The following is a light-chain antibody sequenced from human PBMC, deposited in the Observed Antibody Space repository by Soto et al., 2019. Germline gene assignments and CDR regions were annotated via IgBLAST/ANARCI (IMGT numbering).Light chain of an antibody. V-gene: IGKV3-20*01. CDR2: GAS. J-gene: IGKJ3*01. CDR3: QQYGSSRFT. Sequence: EIVLTQSPGTLSLSPGERATLSCRASQSVSSSYLAWYQQKPGQAPRLLIYGASSRATGIPDRFSGSGSRTDFTLTISRLEPEDCAVYYCQQYGSSRFTFGPGTKVDIK. CDR1: QSVSSSY.